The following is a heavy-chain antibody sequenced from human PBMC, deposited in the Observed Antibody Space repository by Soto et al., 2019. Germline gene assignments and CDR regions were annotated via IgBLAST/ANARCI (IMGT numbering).Heavy chain of an antibody. CDR1: GFFISSGNY. D-gene: IGHD2-15*01. Sequence: SETLSLTCAVSGFFISSGNYWGWIRKPPGKGPEWIGSIFHGGNTYYNPSLKSRVTISVDMSKNQFSLKLNSVTAADTAVYYCARARWYDAFDVWGQGTVVTVSS. CDR2: IFHGGNT. J-gene: IGHJ3*01. V-gene: IGHV4-38-2*01. CDR3: ARARWYDAFDV.